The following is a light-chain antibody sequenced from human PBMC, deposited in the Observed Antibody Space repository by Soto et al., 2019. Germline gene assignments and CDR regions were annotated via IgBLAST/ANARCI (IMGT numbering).Light chain of an antibody. CDR2: SAS. J-gene: IGKJ1*01. V-gene: IGKV1-17*03. CDR1: QVVKNF. CDR3: LQYNSHPWT. Sequence: DVQMTQSPSAVSASVGDRVIITCRASQVVKNFLSWFQQKPGEVPKRLIYSASALQDGVPSRFSGSGSGTEFTLVIGSLQPDDFATYYCLQYNSHPWTFGQGTKVEV.